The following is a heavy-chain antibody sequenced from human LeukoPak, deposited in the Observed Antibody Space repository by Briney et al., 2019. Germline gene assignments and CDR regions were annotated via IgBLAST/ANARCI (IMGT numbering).Heavy chain of an antibody. J-gene: IGHJ4*02. CDR2: ISAYNGNT. CDR3: ARGPYYYGSGSYDY. D-gene: IGHD3-10*01. V-gene: IGHV1-18*01. CDR1: GYTFTSYG. Sequence: ASVKVSRKASGYTFTSYGISWVRQAPGQGLEWMGWISAYNGNTNYAQKLQGRVTMTTDTSTSTAYMELRSLRSDDTAVYYCARGPYYYGSGSYDYWGQGTLVTVSS.